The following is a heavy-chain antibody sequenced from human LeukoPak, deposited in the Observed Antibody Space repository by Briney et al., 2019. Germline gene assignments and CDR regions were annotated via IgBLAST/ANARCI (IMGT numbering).Heavy chain of an antibody. J-gene: IGHJ4*02. CDR3: ARDPRDIVVVVSADY. V-gene: IGHV3-64*01. CDR1: GFTFSSYA. D-gene: IGHD2-15*01. CDR2: ISSNGGST. Sequence: GGSLRLSCAASGFTFSSYAMHWVRQAPGKGLEYVSAISSNGGSTYNANSVKGRFTISRDNSKNTLYLQMGSLRAEDMAVYYCARDPRDIVVVVSADYWGQGTLVTVSS.